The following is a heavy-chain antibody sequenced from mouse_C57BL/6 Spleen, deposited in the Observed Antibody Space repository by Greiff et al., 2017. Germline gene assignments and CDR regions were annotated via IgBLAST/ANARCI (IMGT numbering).Heavy chain of an antibody. J-gene: IGHJ2*01. CDR1: GYTFTSYW. V-gene: IGHV1-55*01. CDR2: IYPGSGST. CDR3: AREGYYGSSKDFDY. D-gene: IGHD1-1*01. Sequence: VQLQQPGAELVKPGASVQMSCKASGYTFTSYWITWVKQRPGQGLEWIGDIYPGSGSTNYNEKFKSKATLTVDTSSSTAYMQLSSLTSEDSAVYYCAREGYYGSSKDFDYWGQGSTLTVSS.